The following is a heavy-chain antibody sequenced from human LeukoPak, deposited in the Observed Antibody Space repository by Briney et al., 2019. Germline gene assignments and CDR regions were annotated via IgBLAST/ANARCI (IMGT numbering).Heavy chain of an antibody. J-gene: IGHJ5*02. CDR3: ARQEYCSGGCCYTWFDP. Sequence: GESLKISCKGSGYSFTNYWIGWVRQMPGKGLEWMGIIYPGDSDTTYSPSFQGQVTISADKSISTAYLQWSSLKASDTAMYYCARQEYCSGGCCYTWFDPWGQGTLVTVSS. CDR1: GYSFTNYW. V-gene: IGHV5-51*01. CDR2: IYPGDSDT. D-gene: IGHD2-15*01.